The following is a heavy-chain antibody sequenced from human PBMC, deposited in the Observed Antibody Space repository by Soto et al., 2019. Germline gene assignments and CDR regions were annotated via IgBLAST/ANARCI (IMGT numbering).Heavy chain of an antibody. CDR3: ARDEGYSSGWERSYYYYGMDV. D-gene: IGHD6-19*01. Sequence: QVQLVESGGGVVQPGRSLRLSCAASGFTFSSYAMHWVRQAPGKGLEWVAVISYDGSNKYYADSVKGRFTISRDNSKNTMYLKMNSLRGEDTAVYYCARDEGYSSGWERSYYYYGMDVWGQGTTVTVSS. V-gene: IGHV3-30-3*01. CDR2: ISYDGSNK. CDR1: GFTFSSYA. J-gene: IGHJ6*02.